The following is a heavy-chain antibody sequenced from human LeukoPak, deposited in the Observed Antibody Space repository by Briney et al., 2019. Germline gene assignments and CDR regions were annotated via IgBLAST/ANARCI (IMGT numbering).Heavy chain of an antibody. Sequence: PSETLSLTCTVSGDSINSLDLWSWVRQPPGKGLEWIGEMYLSGTTHSNPSVKSRVTISVDTSKNQFSLKLSSVTAADTAVYYCARVPWFDPWGQGTLVTVSS. CDR3: ARVPWFDP. CDR2: MYLSGTT. V-gene: IGHV4-4*02. J-gene: IGHJ5*02. CDR1: GDSINSLDL.